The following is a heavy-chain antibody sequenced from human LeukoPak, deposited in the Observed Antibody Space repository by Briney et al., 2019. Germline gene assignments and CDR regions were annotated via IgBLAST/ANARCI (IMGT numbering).Heavy chain of an antibody. CDR2: ISGSGDRT. CDR3: AKDISGWYGSFAFDI. D-gene: IGHD6-19*01. J-gene: IGHJ3*02. Sequence: GGSLRLSCGASGFTFSSYAMRWVRQAPGKGLEWVSTISGSGDRTAYADSVKGRFTISRDNSKNTPYLQMNSLRAEDTAVYYCAKDISGWYGSFAFDIWGQGTMVTVSS. V-gene: IGHV3-23*01. CDR1: GFTFSSYA.